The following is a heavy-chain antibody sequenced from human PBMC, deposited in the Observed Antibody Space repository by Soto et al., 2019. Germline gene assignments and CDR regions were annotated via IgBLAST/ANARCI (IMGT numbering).Heavy chain of an antibody. J-gene: IGHJ3*02. Sequence: TVGSLRLSCAASGFTLSTYWMAWVRQTPGKGLEFVANIRPDGNEINYVDSVKGRFTISRDNAKNSLFLQMNSLRDDDTAVYYCGTDQWGGAFDIGGQGTTVTVSS. V-gene: IGHV3-7*01. CDR3: GTDQWGGAFDI. CDR2: IRPDGNEI. CDR1: GFTLSTYW. D-gene: IGHD3-10*01.